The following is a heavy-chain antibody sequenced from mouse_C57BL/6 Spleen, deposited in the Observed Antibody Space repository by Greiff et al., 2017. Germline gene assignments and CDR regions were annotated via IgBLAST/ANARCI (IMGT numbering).Heavy chain of an antibody. D-gene: IGHD1-1*01. J-gene: IGHJ4*01. V-gene: IGHV1-52*01. CDR1: GYTFTSSW. CDR3: ARDYYGSSYCAMDY. CDR2: IDPSDSET. Sequence: QVQLQQPGAELVRPGSSVKLSCKASGYTFTSSWMHWVKQRPIQGLEWIGNIDPSDSETHYNQKFKDKATLTVDKSSSPAYMQLSGLTSEDSAVYYCARDYYGSSYCAMDYWGQGTSVTVSS.